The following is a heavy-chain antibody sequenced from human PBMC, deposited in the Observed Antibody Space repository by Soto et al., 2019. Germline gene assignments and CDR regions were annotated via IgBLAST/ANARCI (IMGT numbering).Heavy chain of an antibody. J-gene: IGHJ5*02. Sequence: ASVKVSCKASGYTFTSYDINWVRQATGQGLEWMGWMNPNSGNTGYAQKFQGRVTMTTDTSMSTAYMELRSLRSDDTAVYYCARDQPRIAARPWMLSAQVSWLDPWGQGTLVTVSS. CDR2: MNPNSGNT. V-gene: IGHV1-8*01. CDR3: ARDQPRIAARPWMLSAQVSWLDP. D-gene: IGHD6-6*01. CDR1: GYTFTSYD.